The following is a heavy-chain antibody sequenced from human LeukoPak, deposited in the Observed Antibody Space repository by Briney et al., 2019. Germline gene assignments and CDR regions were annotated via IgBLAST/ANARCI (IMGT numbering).Heavy chain of an antibody. CDR3: ARVAAAGTWFDY. J-gene: IGHJ4*02. Sequence: SETLSLTCTVSGGSISSYYWSWIRQPPGKGLEWIGYVYYSGSTNYNPSLKSRVTISVDTSKNQFSLKLSSVTAADTAVYYCARVAAAGTWFDYWGQGTLVTVSS. D-gene: IGHD6-13*01. V-gene: IGHV4-59*01. CDR2: VYYSGST. CDR1: GGSISSYY.